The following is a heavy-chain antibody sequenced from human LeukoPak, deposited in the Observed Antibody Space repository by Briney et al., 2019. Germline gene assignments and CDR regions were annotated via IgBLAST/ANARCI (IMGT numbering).Heavy chain of an antibody. J-gene: IGHJ5*02. V-gene: IGHV3-9*01. Sequence: GGSLRPSCAASGFIFDDYAMHWVRQTPGKGLEWVSGISWNSGAIGYADSVKGRFTISRDNAKNSLYLQMNSQRVEDTAFYYCVKGYCSGGSCYWFDRWGQGTLVTVSS. CDR2: ISWNSGAI. D-gene: IGHD2-15*01. CDR1: GFIFDDYA. CDR3: VKGYCSGGSCYWFDR.